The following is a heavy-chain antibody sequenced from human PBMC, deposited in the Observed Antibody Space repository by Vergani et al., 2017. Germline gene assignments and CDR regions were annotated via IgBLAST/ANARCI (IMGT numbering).Heavy chain of an antibody. V-gene: IGHV3-33*01. CDR2: IWYDGSNK. Sequence: QVQLVESGGGVVQPGRSLRVSCAASGFTFSSYGMHWVRQAPGKGLEWVAVIWYDGSNKDYADSAKGRFTISRDNFKNTLYLQMNSLRVEDTAVYYCARARTPPYNYYMDVWGKGTTVTVSS. J-gene: IGHJ6*03. CDR1: GFTFSSYG. D-gene: IGHD2-15*01. CDR3: ARARTPPYNYYMDV.